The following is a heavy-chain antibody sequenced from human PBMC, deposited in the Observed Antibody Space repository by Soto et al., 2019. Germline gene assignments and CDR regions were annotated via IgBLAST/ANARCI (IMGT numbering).Heavy chain of an antibody. D-gene: IGHD3-10*01. CDR1: GYTFTSYG. CDR2: ISAYNGNT. J-gene: IGHJ6*03. CDR3: ARATLGEYYYYMDV. V-gene: IGHV1-18*01. Sequence: GASVKVSCKASGYTFTSYGISWVRQAPGQGLEWMGWISAYNGNTNYAQKLQGRVTMTTDTSTSTAYMELRSLRSDDTAVYYCARATLGEYYYYMDVWGKGTTVTVSS.